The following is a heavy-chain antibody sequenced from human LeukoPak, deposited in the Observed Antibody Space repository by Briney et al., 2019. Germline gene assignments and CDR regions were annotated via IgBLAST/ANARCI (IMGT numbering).Heavy chain of an antibody. CDR2: IYTTGTT. V-gene: IGHV4-61*09. CDR3: ARCTSTSCYNFDY. Sequence: TSQTLSLTCTVSGGSISSGGYYWSWIRQSAGKGLEWIGHIYTTGTTNCSPSLRSRVTISLDTSKNQFSLKLNSVTAADTAVYYCARCTSTSCYNFDYWGQGTLVTVSS. CDR1: GGSISSGGYY. D-gene: IGHD2-2*02. J-gene: IGHJ4*02.